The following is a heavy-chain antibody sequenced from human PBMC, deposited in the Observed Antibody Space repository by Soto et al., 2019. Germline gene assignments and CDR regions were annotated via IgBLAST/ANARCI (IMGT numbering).Heavy chain of an antibody. V-gene: IGHV4-31*03. J-gene: IGHJ2*01. CDR1: GASTTSGDYY. D-gene: IGHD2-8*01. CDR3: AREIMPLTNDWYFDL. CDR2: IYYTGST. Sequence: SETLSLTCTVSGASTTSGDYYWSWVRQHPGKGLEWIGHIYYTGSTYYNPSLKSRITISVDTSKNQFSLKLSSVTAADTAVYYCAREIMPLTNDWYFDLWGRGTLVTVSS.